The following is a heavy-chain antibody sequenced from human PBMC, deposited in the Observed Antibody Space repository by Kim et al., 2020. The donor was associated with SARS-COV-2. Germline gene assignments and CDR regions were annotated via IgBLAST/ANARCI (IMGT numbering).Heavy chain of an antibody. V-gene: IGHV4-34*01. Sequence: KSRVTISVDTSKNQFSLKLSSVTAADTAVYYCARGGQQLVPPYYYYGMDVWGQGTTVTVSS. CDR3: ARGGQQLVPPYYYYGMDV. D-gene: IGHD6-13*01. J-gene: IGHJ6*02.